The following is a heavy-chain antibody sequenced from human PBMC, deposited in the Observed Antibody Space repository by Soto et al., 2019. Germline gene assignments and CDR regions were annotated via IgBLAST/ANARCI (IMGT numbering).Heavy chain of an antibody. J-gene: IGHJ4*02. V-gene: IGHV3-73*02. D-gene: IGHD1-26*01. CDR2: IRSKANSYLI. CDR1: GFKFSDSA. CDR3: ARGGKMGLNDY. Sequence: EVQLVESGGGVVQPGGSLRLSCAASGFKFSDSAMHWVRQASGKGLEWIARIRSKANSYLIAYDESVRGRFIISRDDSKNTAYLQMIDLKTEDTATYYCARGGKMGLNDYWGQGNLVTVS.